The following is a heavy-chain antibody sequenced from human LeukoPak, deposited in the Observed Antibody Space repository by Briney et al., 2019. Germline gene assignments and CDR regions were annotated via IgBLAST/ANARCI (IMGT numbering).Heavy chain of an antibody. J-gene: IGHJ4*02. CDR3: TIDRLFFQF. CDR1: GFTLSNAW. D-gene: IGHD3-3*01. Sequence: GGSLRLSCVGSGFTLSNAWVSWVRLTPEKGLEWLGRAKSETDGGTIDHAAPVNGRFNISRDDSTNTVFLQMSSLKIEDTAVYYCTIDRLFFQFWGQGSLVTVSS. CDR2: AKSETDGGTI. V-gene: IGHV3-15*01.